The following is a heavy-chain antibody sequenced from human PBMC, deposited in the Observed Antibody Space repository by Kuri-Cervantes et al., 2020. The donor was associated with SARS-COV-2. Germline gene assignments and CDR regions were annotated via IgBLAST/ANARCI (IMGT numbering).Heavy chain of an antibody. V-gene: IGHV1-69*06. CDR1: GGTFSTYA. J-gene: IGHJ4*02. D-gene: IGHD3-22*01. Sequence: SVKVSCKASGGTFSTYAINWVRQAPGQGLEWMGGIIPIFATANYARKFQGRVTITADKSTSTAYVELSSLRSEDTAVYYCAGDPYYYGSSGYHGSDYWGQGTLVTVSS. CDR3: AGDPYYYGSSGYHGSDY. CDR2: IIPIFATA.